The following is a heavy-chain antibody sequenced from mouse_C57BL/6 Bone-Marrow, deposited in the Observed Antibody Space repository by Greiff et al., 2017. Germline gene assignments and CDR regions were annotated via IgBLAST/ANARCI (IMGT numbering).Heavy chain of an antibody. CDR1: GYTFTDYY. V-gene: IGHV1-19*01. CDR3: ARGDGSSQGYAMDY. CDR2: INPYNGGT. Sequence: EVQLQQSGPVLVKPGASVKMSCKASGYTFTDYYMNWVKQSHGKSLEWIGVINPYNGGTSYNKKFKGKATLTVDKSSSTAYMELNSLTSEESAVYYCARGDGSSQGYAMDYWGQGTSVTVSS. J-gene: IGHJ4*01. D-gene: IGHD1-1*01.